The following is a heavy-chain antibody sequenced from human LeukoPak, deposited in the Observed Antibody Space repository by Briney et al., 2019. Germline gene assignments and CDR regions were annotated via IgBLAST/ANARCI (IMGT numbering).Heavy chain of an antibody. CDR1: GFTFSIYE. CDR3: ALLAVASDFDY. J-gene: IGHJ4*02. CDR2: IGSSGNTK. D-gene: IGHD6-19*01. Sequence: SGGSLRLSCAVSGFTFSIYEVNWVRQAPGKGLEWVSNIGSSGNTKYYADSVKGRFTVSRDNAKNSLYLQMNSLRAEDTAVYYCALLAVASDFDYWGQGALVTVSS. V-gene: IGHV3-48*03.